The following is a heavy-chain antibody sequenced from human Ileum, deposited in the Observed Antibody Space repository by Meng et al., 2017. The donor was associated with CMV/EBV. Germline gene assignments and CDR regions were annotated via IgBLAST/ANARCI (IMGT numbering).Heavy chain of an antibody. Sequence: QVQLQESGPGLVKPSPTLSLTCTVSGDSLSTGDYYWSWIRQPPGKGPEWIGYIYYSGSTLYNPSLKSPVTTSLDKSKNQFSLRLRSVTAADTAVYFCAREGGGWYFDSWGQGTLVTVSS. V-gene: IGHV4-30-4*01. CDR2: IYYSGST. D-gene: IGHD6-19*01. CDR3: AREGGGWYFDS. CDR1: GDSLSTGDYY. J-gene: IGHJ4*02.